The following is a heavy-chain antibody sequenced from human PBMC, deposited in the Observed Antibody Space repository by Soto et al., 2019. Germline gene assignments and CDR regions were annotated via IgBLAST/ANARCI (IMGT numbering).Heavy chain of an antibody. CDR2: IYYSGST. D-gene: IGHD6-25*01. J-gene: IGHJ5*02. CDR3: ARYIAAVNWFDH. V-gene: IGHV4-59*01. Sequence: XETLSLTCTVAGGSISSYYWSWIRQPPGKGLEWIGYIYYSGSTNYNPSLKSRVTISVDTSKNQFSLKLSSVTAADMAVYYCARYIAAVNWFDHWGQGTLVTVSS. CDR1: GGSISSYY.